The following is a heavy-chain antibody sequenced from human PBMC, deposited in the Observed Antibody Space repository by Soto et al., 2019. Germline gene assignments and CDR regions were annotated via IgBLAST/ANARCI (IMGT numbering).Heavy chain of an antibody. CDR3: TTFRYFYDSSGYYLWDF. CDR2: IKSKTDGGTT. D-gene: IGHD3-22*01. CDR1: GFTFSDAW. Sequence: GGSLRLSCAASGFTFSDAWMNWVRQAPGKGLEWVGRIKSKTDGGTTDYAAPVKGRFTISRDDSKNTLYLQMTSLKTEYTAVYFCTTFRYFYDSSGYYLWDFWGQGTLVTVSS. V-gene: IGHV3-15*07. J-gene: IGHJ4*02.